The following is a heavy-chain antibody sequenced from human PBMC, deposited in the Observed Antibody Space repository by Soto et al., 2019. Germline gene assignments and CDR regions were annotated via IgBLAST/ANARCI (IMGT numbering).Heavy chain of an antibody. V-gene: IGHV3-13*01. CDR1: GFTFSSYD. J-gene: IGHJ3*02. CDR2: IGTAGDT. Sequence: GGSLRLSCAASGFTFSSYDMHWVRQATGKGLEWVSAIGTAGDTYYPGSVKGRFTISRENAKNSLYLQMNSLRAGDTAVYYCARAVGAAAGTDAFDIWGQGTMVTVSS. D-gene: IGHD6-13*01. CDR3: ARAVGAAAGTDAFDI.